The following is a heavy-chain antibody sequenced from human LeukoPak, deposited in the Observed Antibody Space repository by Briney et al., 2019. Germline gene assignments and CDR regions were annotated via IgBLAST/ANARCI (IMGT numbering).Heavy chain of an antibody. V-gene: IGHV3-15*01. CDR2: IKSKTDGGTT. CDR1: GFTFSNAW. Sequence: PGGSLRLSCAASGFTFSNAWMSWVRQAPGKGLEWVGRIKSKTDGGTTDYAAPVKGRFTISRDDSKNTLYLQMNSLKTEDTAVYYCTTDDLHIYDAFDIWGQGTMVTASS. CDR3: TTDDLHIYDAFDI. J-gene: IGHJ3*02. D-gene: IGHD2-21*01.